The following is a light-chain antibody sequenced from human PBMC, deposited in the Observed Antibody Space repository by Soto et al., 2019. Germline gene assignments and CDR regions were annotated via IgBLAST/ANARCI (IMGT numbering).Light chain of an antibody. CDR3: EQYGRSPPVK. Sequence: EIVLTHSPGTLSLSPGERATLSCRASQTVSSSYLAWDQQKPGQAPRLLIYGASTRAAGIPARFSGSGSGTDFTLTISRLEPEDFAVYYCEQYGRSPPVKFGQGTKVEIK. CDR1: QTVSSSY. J-gene: IGKJ1*01. V-gene: IGKV3-20*01. CDR2: GAS.